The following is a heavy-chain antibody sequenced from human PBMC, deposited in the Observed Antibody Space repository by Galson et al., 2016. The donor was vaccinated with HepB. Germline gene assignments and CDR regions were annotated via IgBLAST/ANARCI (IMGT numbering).Heavy chain of an antibody. CDR1: GGSISSGGYY. Sequence: TLSLTCTVSGGSISSGGYYWSWNRQHPGKGLEWIGYIYYSGSTYYNPSLKSRVTISVDTSKNQFSLKLSSVTAADTAVYYCARGMVAAREGMDVWGQGTLVTVSS. CDR2: IYYSGST. J-gene: IGHJ4*02. V-gene: IGHV4-31*03. CDR3: ARGMVAAREGMDV. D-gene: IGHD6-6*01.